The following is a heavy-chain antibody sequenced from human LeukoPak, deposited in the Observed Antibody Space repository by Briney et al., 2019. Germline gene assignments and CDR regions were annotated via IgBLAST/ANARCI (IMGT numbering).Heavy chain of an antibody. Sequence: GGSLRLSCAASGFTFSSYAMSWVRQAPGKGLEWVSAISGSGGSTYYADSVKGRFTISRDNPKNTLYLQMNNLRAEDTAVYYCGTSDCSGGGCYYDFWGQGTLVAVSS. D-gene: IGHD2-15*01. CDR2: ISGSGGST. CDR1: GFTFSSYA. J-gene: IGHJ4*02. V-gene: IGHV3-23*01. CDR3: GTSDCSGGGCYYDF.